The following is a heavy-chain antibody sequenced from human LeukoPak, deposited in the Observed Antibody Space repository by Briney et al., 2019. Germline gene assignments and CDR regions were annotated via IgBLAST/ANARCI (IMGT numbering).Heavy chain of an antibody. D-gene: IGHD5-18*01. J-gene: IGHJ5*02. CDR1: GGSISSYY. Sequence: KPSETLSLTCTVSGGSISSYYWSWIRQPPGKGLEWIGYIYYSGSTNYNPSLKSRVTISVDTSKNQFSLKLSSVTAADTAVYYCARGADRIHYWFDPWGQGTLVTVSS. V-gene: IGHV4-59*08. CDR3: ARGADRIHYWFDP. CDR2: IYYSGST.